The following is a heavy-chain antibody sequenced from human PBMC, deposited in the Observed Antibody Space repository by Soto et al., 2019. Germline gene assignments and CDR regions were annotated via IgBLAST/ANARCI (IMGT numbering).Heavy chain of an antibody. CDR3: ARSGGGSDYYYYHGMDV. D-gene: IGHD3-16*01. V-gene: IGHV4-38-2*01. Sequence: PSDTLSLTCAVSGYSISSGYYWGWIRQPPGKGLEWIGSIYHSGSTYYNPSLKSRVTISVDTSKNQFSLKLSSVTAADTAVHYCARSGGGSDYYYYHGMDVWGQGTTVTVSS. CDR1: GYSISSGYY. J-gene: IGHJ6*02. CDR2: IYHSGST.